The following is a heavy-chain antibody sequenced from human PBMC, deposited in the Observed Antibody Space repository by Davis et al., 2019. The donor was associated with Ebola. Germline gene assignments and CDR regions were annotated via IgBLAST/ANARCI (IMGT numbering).Heavy chain of an antibody. CDR3: ARENHEDGYNYGGWFDP. V-gene: IGHV4-30-4*01. CDR1: GGSISSGDYY. D-gene: IGHD5-24*01. Sequence: PSETLSLTCTVSGGSISSGDYYWSWIRQPPGKGLEWIGYIYYSGSTYYNPSLKSRVTISVDTSKNQFSLKLSSVTAADTAVYYCARENHEDGYNYGGWFDPWGQGTLVTVSS. CDR2: IYYSGST. J-gene: IGHJ5*02.